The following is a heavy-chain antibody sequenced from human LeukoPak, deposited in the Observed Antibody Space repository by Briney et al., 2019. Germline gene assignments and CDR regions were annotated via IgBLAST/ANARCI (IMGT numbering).Heavy chain of an antibody. CDR3: ARAPGVLSSFDY. CDR1: GGSIRSYY. J-gene: IGHJ4*02. CDR2: IYYSGST. Sequence: SETLSLTCNVSGGSIRSYYWSWIRQPPGKGLEWIGYIYYSGSTNYNPSLKSRVTISVDTSKKQFSLKLSSVTAADTAVYYCARAPGVLSSFDYWAREPWSPSPQ. V-gene: IGHV4-59*01. D-gene: IGHD7-27*01.